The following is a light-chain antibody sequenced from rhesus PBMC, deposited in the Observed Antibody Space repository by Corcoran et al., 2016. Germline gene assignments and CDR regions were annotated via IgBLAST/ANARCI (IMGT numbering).Light chain of an antibody. CDR1: QSISRF. CDR3: QQYGGSPPT. V-gene: IGKV1-22*01. J-gene: IGKJ1*01. CDR2: KAS. Sequence: DIQMTQSPSSLSASVGDTVTIACRASQSISRFLAWYQQKPGKAPKLLIYKASTLEGGVPSRFSGSGSGTDLTLAISNLQSEDFATYYCQQYGGSPPTFGQGTKVEIK.